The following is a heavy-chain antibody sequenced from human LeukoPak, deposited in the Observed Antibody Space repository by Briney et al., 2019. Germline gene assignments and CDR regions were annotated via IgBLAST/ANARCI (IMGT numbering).Heavy chain of an antibody. D-gene: IGHD3-22*01. CDR3: AKDPPNYYGSNGNDYRRNSDY. V-gene: IGHV3-23*01. CDR1: GFTFSIYA. J-gene: IGHJ4*02. Sequence: AGGSLRLSCAASGFTFSIYAMSWVRQAPGKGLQWVSSITSSGDGTYYADSGKGLFITSRDNSENLLYLQMNSLTVDPATVYFAAKDPPNYYGSNGNDYRRNSDYWGQGSLVADSS. CDR2: ITSSGDGT.